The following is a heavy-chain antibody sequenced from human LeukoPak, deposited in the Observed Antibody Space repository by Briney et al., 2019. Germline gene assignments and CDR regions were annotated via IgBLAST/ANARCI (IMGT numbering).Heavy chain of an antibody. CDR3: ARDVTGSYRPTFDY. J-gene: IGHJ4*02. CDR1: GDSISDYY. Sequence: SETLSLTCTVSGDSISDYYWNWIRQPPGKGLEWIGSIHYSWTTNYNPSLKSRVTISVDTPKNQFSLKLNSVTAADTAVYYCARDVTGSYRPTFDYWNQGTPVTVYS. D-gene: IGHD1-26*01. CDR2: IHYSWTT. V-gene: IGHV4-59*01.